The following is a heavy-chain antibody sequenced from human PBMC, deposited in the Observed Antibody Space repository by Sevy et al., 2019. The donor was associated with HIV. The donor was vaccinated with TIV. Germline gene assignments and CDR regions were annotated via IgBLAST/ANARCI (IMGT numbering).Heavy chain of an antibody. D-gene: IGHD3-10*01. J-gene: IGHJ5*02. V-gene: IGHV4-34*01. CDR2: INHSGST. Sequence: SETLSLTCAVYGGSFSGYYWSWIRQPPGKGLEWIGEINHSGSTNYNPSLKSRVTISVDTSKNQFSLKLSSVTAADTAVYYCARASNGTYYYGSGSYYSRLNWFDPWGQGTLVTVSS. CDR3: ARASNGTYYYGSGSYYSRLNWFDP. CDR1: GGSFSGYY.